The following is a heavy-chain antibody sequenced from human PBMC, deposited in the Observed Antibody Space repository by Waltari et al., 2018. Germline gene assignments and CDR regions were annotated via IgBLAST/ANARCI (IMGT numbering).Heavy chain of an antibody. V-gene: IGHV4-59*01. D-gene: IGHD2-21*02. J-gene: IGHJ5*02. CDR1: GGSISGFY. CDR3: ARGGGGDWEWFDP. Sequence: QVQLQESGPSLLKPSETLSLICTVSGGSISGFYWSWVRQPPGKGLDWIGYIYYTGITNVNPALKSRVTMSVDTSKNQFSLKLSSVTAADTAFYYCARGGGGDWEWFDPWGQGTLVTVSS. CDR2: IYYTGIT.